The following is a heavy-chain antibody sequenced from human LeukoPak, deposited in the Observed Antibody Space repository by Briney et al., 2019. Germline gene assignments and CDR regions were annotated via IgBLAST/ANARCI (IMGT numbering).Heavy chain of an antibody. Sequence: GGSPRLSCVASGFIFRDYAMGWVRQAPGKGLEWVATINKNGAEMFYADSVKGRFTISRDNSKNTLNMHLRSLRADDTAVYYCAKHDGWELHDYCFDYWGQGTLVTASS. CDR2: INKNGAEM. V-gene: IGHV3-23*01. CDR1: GFIFRDYA. D-gene: IGHD1-26*01. J-gene: IGHJ4*02. CDR3: AKHDGWELHDYCFDY.